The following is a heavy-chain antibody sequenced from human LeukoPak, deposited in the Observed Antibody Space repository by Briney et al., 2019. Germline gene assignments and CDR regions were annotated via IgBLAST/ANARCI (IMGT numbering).Heavy chain of an antibody. J-gene: IGHJ4*02. CDR1: GYTFTNYY. CDR2: VNPSDGTT. V-gene: IGHV1-46*01. D-gene: IGHD1/OR15-1a*01. CDR3: ATTAGN. Sequence: ASVKVSCKASGYTFTNYYMHWVRQAPGQGLEWMGTVNPSDGTTLYAQKFQGRVTMTRDTSTSTLYMELSSLRSQDAALYYCATTAGNWGQGTLVTVSS.